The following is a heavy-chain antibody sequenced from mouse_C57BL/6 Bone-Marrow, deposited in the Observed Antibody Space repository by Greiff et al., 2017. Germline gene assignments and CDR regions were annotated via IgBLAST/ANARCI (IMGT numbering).Heavy chain of an antibody. J-gene: IGHJ2*01. CDR2: ILPGSGST. CDR3: ARHYYGNDY. Sequence: QVQLQQSGAELMKPGASVKLSCKATGYTFTDYWIEWVKQRPGHGLEWIGEILPGSGSTNYNEKFKGKATITADTSSNTAYMQLSSLTTEDSAVYYCARHYYGNDYWGQGTPLTVSS. D-gene: IGHD1-1*01. V-gene: IGHV1-9*01. CDR1: GYTFTDYW.